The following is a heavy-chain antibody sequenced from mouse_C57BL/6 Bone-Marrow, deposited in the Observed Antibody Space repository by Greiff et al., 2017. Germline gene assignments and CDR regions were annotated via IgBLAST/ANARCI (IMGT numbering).Heavy chain of an antibody. CDR1: GFSLTSYG. V-gene: IGHV2-2*01. Sequence: QVQLQQSGPGLVQPSQSLSITCTVSGFSLTSYGVHWVRQSPGKGLEWLGVIWSGGSTDYNAAFIARLSISKDNSKSQVFFKMNSLQADDTAIYYCASRIWLSYCGQGTLVTVSA. CDR3: ASRIWLSY. CDR2: IWSGGST. J-gene: IGHJ3*01.